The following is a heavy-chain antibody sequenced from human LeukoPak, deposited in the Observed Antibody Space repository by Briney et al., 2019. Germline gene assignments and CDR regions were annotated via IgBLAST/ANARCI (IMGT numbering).Heavy chain of an antibody. CDR2: IGTAGDT. CDR3: ARARAYSSGGSCYNYFDY. V-gene: IGHV3-13*04. CDR1: GFTFSSYD. J-gene: IGHJ4*02. D-gene: IGHD2-15*01. Sequence: QTGGSLRLSCAASGFTFSSYDMHWVRQATGKGLEWVSAIGTAGDTYYPGSVKGRFTISRENAKNSLYLQMNSLRAGDTAVYYCARARAYSSGGSCYNYFDYRGQGTLVTVSS.